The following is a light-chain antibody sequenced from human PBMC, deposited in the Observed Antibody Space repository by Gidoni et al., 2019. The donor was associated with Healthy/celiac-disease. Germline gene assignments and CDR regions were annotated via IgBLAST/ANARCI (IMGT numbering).Light chain of an antibody. CDR3: QQSYSTPIT. V-gene: IGKV1-39*01. CDR2: AAS. CDR1: QSISSY. J-gene: IGKJ3*01. Sequence: DIQMTQSPSSLSASVGDRVTITCRASQSISSYLNLYQQKPGKAPKLLIYAASILQSGVPSRFSGSGSGTDFTLTISSLQPEDFATYYCQQSYSTPITFGPGTKVDIK.